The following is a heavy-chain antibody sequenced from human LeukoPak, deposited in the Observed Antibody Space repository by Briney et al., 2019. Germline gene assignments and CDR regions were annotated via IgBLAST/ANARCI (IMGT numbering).Heavy chain of an antibody. V-gene: IGHV3-11*04. CDR2: ISSSGSTI. J-gene: IGHJ4*02. CDR1: GFTFSDYY. D-gene: IGHD3-10*01. CDR3: ARAGNYYYPY. Sequence: GGSLRLSCAASGFTFSDYYMSWIRQAPGKGLEWVSYISSSGSTIYYADSVKGRFTISRDNAKNTLYLQMNSLGVEDMAVYYCARAGNYYYPYWGLGTLVTVSS.